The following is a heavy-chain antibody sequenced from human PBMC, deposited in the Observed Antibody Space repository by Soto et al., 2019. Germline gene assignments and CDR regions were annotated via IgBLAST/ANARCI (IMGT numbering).Heavy chain of an antibody. D-gene: IGHD6-6*01. CDR3: ARSGRSSSSGGVDFDY. Sequence: QVQLVQSGAEVKKPGSSVKVSCKASGGTFSSYAISWVRQAPGQGLEWMGGIIPIFGTANYAQKFHGRVTITADESTSTAYMELSSLRSEDTAVYYCARSGRSSSSGGVDFDYWGQGTLVTVSS. CDR1: GGTFSSYA. J-gene: IGHJ4*02. V-gene: IGHV1-69*01. CDR2: IIPIFGTA.